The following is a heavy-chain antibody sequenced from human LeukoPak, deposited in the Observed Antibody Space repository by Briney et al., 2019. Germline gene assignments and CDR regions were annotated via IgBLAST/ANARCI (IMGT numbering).Heavy chain of an antibody. V-gene: IGHV3-11*01. Sequence: GGSLRLSCAASGFIFSDYYMSWIRQAPGKGLEWVSYISSSGSTIHHADSVKGRFTISRDNAKNSLYLQMNSLRAEDTAVYYCARVRSSGSPLDYWGQGTLVTVSS. D-gene: IGHD3-22*01. CDR2: ISSSGSTI. CDR3: ARVRSSGSPLDY. J-gene: IGHJ4*02. CDR1: GFIFSDYY.